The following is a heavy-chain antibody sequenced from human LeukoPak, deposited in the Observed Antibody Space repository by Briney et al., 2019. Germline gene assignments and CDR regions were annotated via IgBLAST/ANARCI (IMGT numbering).Heavy chain of an antibody. V-gene: IGHV3-21*01. Sequence: GGSLRLSCAASGFTFSSYSMNWVRQAPGKGLEWVSSISSSSSYIYYADSVKGRFTISRDSAKNSLYLQMNSLRAEDTAVYYCARGVDCGGDCALGYYGMDVWGQGTTVTVSS. CDR2: ISSSSSYI. CDR1: GFTFSSYS. D-gene: IGHD2-21*02. J-gene: IGHJ6*02. CDR3: ARGVDCGGDCALGYYGMDV.